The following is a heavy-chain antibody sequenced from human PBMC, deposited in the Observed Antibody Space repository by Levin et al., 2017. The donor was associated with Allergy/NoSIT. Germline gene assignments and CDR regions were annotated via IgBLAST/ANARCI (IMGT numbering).Heavy chain of an antibody. CDR3: AKDFEAFGENYYNADY. Sequence: PGGSLRLSCAVSGFTFSTYGMHWVRQAPGKGLEWVTVISHDGSIKFYADFVKGRFTISRDNSKNTVYLQMNSLRAEDTAVYYCAKDFEAFGENYYNADYWGQGTLVTVSS. D-gene: IGHD3-10*01. J-gene: IGHJ4*02. V-gene: IGHV3-30*18. CDR2: ISHDGSIK. CDR1: GFTFSTYG.